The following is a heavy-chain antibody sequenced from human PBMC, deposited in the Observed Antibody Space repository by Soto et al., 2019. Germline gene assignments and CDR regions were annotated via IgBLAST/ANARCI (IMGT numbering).Heavy chain of an antibody. V-gene: IGHV3-9*01. Sequence: GGSLRLSCAASGFSFDYYVMHWVRQCPGKGLEWVSGISWNSGDIYYADSAKGRFTISRDNAKKSLYLQMNSLRTEDTALYYCAKDNDLDRDGPFDYWGQGILVTVSS. CDR2: ISWNSGDI. CDR1: GFSFDYYV. J-gene: IGHJ4*02. CDR3: AKDNDLDRDGPFDY. D-gene: IGHD2-2*03.